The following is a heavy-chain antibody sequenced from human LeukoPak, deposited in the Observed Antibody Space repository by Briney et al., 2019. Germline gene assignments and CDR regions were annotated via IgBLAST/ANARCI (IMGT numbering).Heavy chain of an antibody. CDR1: GFSFSTYD. CDR2: IGTGGDT. Sequence: PGGSLRLSCAASGFSFSTYDMHWVRQETGKRREWVSPIGTGGDTYYADSVKGRFTISRESAPKTLFLHMNTLRAGDTAVYFCSRRSVMTLYAFDIWGQGTVVTVS. D-gene: IGHD4-11*01. V-gene: IGHV3-13*01. J-gene: IGHJ3*02. CDR3: SRRSVMTLYAFDI.